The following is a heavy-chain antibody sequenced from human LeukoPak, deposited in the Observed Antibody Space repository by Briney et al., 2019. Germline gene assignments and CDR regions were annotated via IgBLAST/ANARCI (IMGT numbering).Heavy chain of an antibody. CDR1: GLTFSDYY. CDR3: ARNRNYRSIDEKVDYFDY. Sequence: GGSLRLSCAASGLTFSDYYMSWIRQASGKGLEWVSYITSSRSYTNYADSVKGRFTISRDNAKNSLYLQMNSLRAEDTAVYYCARNRNYRSIDEKVDYFDYWGQGTLVTVSS. V-gene: IGHV3-11*03. CDR2: ITSSRSYT. J-gene: IGHJ4*02. D-gene: IGHD6-6*01.